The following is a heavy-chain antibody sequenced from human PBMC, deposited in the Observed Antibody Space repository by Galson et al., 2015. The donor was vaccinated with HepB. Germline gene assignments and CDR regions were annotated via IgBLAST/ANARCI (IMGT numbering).Heavy chain of an antibody. D-gene: IGHD4-17*01. Sequence: SLRLSCAASGFTFSNAWMSWVRQAPGKGLEWVGRIKSKTDGGTTDYAAPVKGRFTISRDDSKNTLYLQMNSLKTEDTAVYYCTFHDYGDPWFDYWGQGTLVTVSS. CDR3: TFHDYGDPWFDY. CDR2: IKSKTDGGTT. V-gene: IGHV3-15*01. J-gene: IGHJ4*02. CDR1: GFTFSNAW.